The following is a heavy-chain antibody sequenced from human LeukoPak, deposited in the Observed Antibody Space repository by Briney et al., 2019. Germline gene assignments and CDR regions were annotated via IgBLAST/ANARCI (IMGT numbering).Heavy chain of an antibody. CDR1: GFSLSPSAVG. D-gene: IGHD6-13*01. CDR2: IYWDDDK. CDR3: AHSLPIVATGTYPFDY. Sequence: SGPTLVKPTQTLTLTCTFSGFSLSPSAVGVGWIRQPPGKALEWLALIYWDDDKRYSPSLKSRLTITNDTSKNQVVLTMTNMDPVDTATYYCAHSLPIVATGTYPFDYWGQGTLVTVSS. V-gene: IGHV2-5*02. J-gene: IGHJ4*02.